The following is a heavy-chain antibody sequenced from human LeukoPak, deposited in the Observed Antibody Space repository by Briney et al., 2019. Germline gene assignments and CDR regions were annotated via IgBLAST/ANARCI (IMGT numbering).Heavy chain of an antibody. Sequence: KPSETLSLTCTVSGGPISSSSYYWGWIRQPPGKGLEWIGSIYYSGSTYYNPSLKSRVTISVDTSKNQFSLKLSSVTAADTAVYYCARHGIAVAGTDYFDYWGQGTLVTVSS. CDR2: IYYSGST. CDR1: GGPISSSSYY. D-gene: IGHD6-19*01. V-gene: IGHV4-39*01. CDR3: ARHGIAVAGTDYFDY. J-gene: IGHJ4*02.